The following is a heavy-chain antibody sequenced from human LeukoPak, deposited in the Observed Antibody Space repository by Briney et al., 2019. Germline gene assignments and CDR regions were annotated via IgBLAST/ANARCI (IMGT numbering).Heavy chain of an antibody. CDR2: FDPEDGET. Sequence: GASVKVSCKASGYTFTSYYMHWVRQAPGQGLEWMGGFDPEDGETIYAQKFQGRVTMTEDTSTDTAYMELSSLRSEDTAVYYCAASPAAGPPELDYWGQGTLVTVSS. V-gene: IGHV1-24*01. CDR1: GYTFTSYY. D-gene: IGHD6-13*01. J-gene: IGHJ4*02. CDR3: AASPAAGPPELDY.